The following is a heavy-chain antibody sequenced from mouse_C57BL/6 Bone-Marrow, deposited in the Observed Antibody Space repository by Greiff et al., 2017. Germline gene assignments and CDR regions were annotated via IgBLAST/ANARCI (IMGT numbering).Heavy chain of an antibody. CDR1: GYAFTNYL. V-gene: IGHV1-54*01. CDR2: NNPGSGGT. Sequence: VQLQQSGAELVRPGTSVKVSCKASGYAFTNYLIEWVKQRPGQGLEWIGVNNPGSGGTNYNEKFKGKATLTADKSSSTADMQLSSLTSEDSAVYFCARAWGGYYGSRYDPDFYWYFDVWGKGTTVTVSS. CDR3: ARAWGGYYGSRYDPDFYWYFDV. J-gene: IGHJ1*03. D-gene: IGHD1-1*01.